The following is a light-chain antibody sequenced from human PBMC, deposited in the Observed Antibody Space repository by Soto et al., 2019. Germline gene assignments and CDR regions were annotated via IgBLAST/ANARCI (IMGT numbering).Light chain of an antibody. CDR2: DAS. V-gene: IGKV1-5*01. CDR3: QQYKSYSTWT. J-gene: IGKJ1*01. Sequence: DIQMTQSPSTLSAYVGDRVTITCRASQSISSWLAWYQQKPGKAPKLLIYDASSLESGVPSRFSGSGSGTEFTLTISSLQPDDFATYYCQQYKSYSTWTFGQGTKVEIK. CDR1: QSISSW.